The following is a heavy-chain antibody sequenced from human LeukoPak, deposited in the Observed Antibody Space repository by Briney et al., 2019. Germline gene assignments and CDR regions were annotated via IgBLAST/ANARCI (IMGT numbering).Heavy chain of an antibody. CDR1: GGSFSGYY. CDR2: INHSGST. V-gene: IGHV4-34*01. CDR3: ARFLYDSSGYYWTY. J-gene: IGHJ4*02. Sequence: SETLSLTCAVYGGSFSGYYWSWIRQPPGKGLEWIGEINHSGSTNYNPSLKSRVTISVDTSKNQFSLKLSPVTAADTAVYYCARFLYDSSGYYWTYWGQGTLVTVSS. D-gene: IGHD3-22*01.